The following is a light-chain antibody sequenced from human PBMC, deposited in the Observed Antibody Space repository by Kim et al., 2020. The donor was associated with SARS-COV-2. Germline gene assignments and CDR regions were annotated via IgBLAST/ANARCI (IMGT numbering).Light chain of an antibody. CDR3: QSYDSSLSGSV. CDR1: TSNSGAGYD. J-gene: IGLJ2*01. Sequence: QSVTISCTGSTSNSGAGYDVQWYQQVPGTAPKLLIYGNTKRPSGVPDRFSGSKSGTSASLAITGLQAEDETDYYCQSYDSSLSGSVFGGGTQLTVL. CDR2: GNT. V-gene: IGLV1-40*01.